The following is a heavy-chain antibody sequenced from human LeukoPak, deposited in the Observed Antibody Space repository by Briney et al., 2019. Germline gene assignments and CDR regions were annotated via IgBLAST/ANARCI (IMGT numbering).Heavy chain of an antibody. CDR1: GGSISSYY. D-gene: IGHD1-26*01. V-gene: IGHV4-59*08. Sequence: WETLSLTCTVSGGSISSYYWSWIRQPPGKGLEWIGYIYYSGSTNYNPSLKSRVTISVDTSKSQFSLKLSSVTAADTAVYYCARLSIVGATLDYWGQGTLVTVSS. J-gene: IGHJ4*02. CDR3: ARLSIVGATLDY. CDR2: IYYSGST.